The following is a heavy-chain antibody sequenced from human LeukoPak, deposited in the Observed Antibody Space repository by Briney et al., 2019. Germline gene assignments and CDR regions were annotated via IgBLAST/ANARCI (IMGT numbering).Heavy chain of an antibody. D-gene: IGHD4-17*01. CDR3: ARATYGDYYYYYMDV. CDR1: GGSFSGYY. CDR2: INHSGST. Sequence: SETLSLTCAVYGGSFSGYYWSWIRQPPGKGLEWIGEINHSGSTNYNPSLKSRVTISVDTSKNQFSLKLSSVTAADTAVYYCARATYGDYYYYYMDVWGKGTTVTVSS. V-gene: IGHV4-34*01. J-gene: IGHJ6*03.